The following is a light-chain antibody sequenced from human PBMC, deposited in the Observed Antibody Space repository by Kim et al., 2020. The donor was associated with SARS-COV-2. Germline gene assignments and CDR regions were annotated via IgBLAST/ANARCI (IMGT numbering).Light chain of an antibody. CDR1: ESVGRY. CDR3: QQRSNWPVT. CDR2: DTS. Sequence: LSPGERATLSGRASESVGRYLAWYQQKPGQAPRLLIYDTSNTAAGIPARFSGGGSGTDFALTISSLEPEDFAVYYCQQRSNWPVTFGQGTRLEIK. V-gene: IGKV3-11*01. J-gene: IGKJ5*01.